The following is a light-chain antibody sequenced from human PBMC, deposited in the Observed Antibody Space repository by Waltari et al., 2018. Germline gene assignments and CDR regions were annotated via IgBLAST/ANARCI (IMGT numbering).Light chain of an antibody. Sequence: DVVMTQTPLALSVTPGQPASISCTSSQSLLHSDGKTHLYWYLQKPGKPPKLLIYEVSNRFSGVPDRFSGRGSGTDFTLKISRVEAEDVGLYYCMQSIQFPLTFGGGTKVEIK. CDR1: QSLLHSDGKTH. CDR2: EVS. V-gene: IGKV2D-29*01. CDR3: MQSIQFPLT. J-gene: IGKJ4*01.